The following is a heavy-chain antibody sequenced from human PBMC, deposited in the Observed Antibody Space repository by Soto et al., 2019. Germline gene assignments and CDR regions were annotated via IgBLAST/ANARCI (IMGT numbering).Heavy chain of an antibody. CDR1: GDSMTKYY. D-gene: IGHD1-26*01. V-gene: IGHV4-4*07. CDR2: IYTSGST. Sequence: SETLSLTCTVSGDSMTKYYWSWIRQPAGKGLEWIGRIYTSGSTNYNPSLKSRVTMSVDTSNKHFSLSLKSVTAADTAVYYCARTVGAAYYFDFWGQGALVTVSS. J-gene: IGHJ4*02. CDR3: ARTVGAAYYFDF.